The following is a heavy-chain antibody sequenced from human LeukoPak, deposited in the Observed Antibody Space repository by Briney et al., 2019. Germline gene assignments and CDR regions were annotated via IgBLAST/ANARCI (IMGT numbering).Heavy chain of an antibody. CDR3: ARGRDGYNYFGIYYFDY. J-gene: IGHJ4*02. V-gene: IGHV1-69*05. Sequence: SVKVSCKASGGTFSSYAISWVRQAPGQGLEWMGGIIPIFGTANYAQKFQGRVTITTDESTSTAYMELSSLRSEDTAVYYCARGRDGYNYFGIYYFDYWGQGTLVTVSS. D-gene: IGHD5-24*01. CDR1: GGTFSSYA. CDR2: IIPIFGTA.